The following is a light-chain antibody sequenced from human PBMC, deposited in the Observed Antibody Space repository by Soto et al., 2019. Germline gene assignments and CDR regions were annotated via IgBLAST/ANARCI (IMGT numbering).Light chain of an antibody. CDR3: QQSYRTPPT. CDR1: QSIDSY. V-gene: IGKV1-39*01. Sequence: DIQMTQSPSSLSASVGDRDTITCRASQSIDSYLNWYQQKPGKAPKLLIYAASSLQSGVPSRFSGSGSGTYFTLTISRLQAGDFSSYYCQQSYRTPPTFGQGTKLEIK. J-gene: IGKJ2*01. CDR2: AAS.